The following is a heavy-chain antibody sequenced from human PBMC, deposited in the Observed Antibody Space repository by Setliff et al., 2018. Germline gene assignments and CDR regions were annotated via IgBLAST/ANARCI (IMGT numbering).Heavy chain of an antibody. V-gene: IGHV4-34*01. Sequence: PSETLSLTCTVSGGSISSHYWSWIRQPPGKGLEWIGEINHSGSTNYNPSLKSRVTISVGTSKNQFSLKLSSVTAADTALYYCTVYNTGSSKDHYWGQGTPVTVSS. CDR1: GGSISSHY. CDR2: INHSGST. D-gene: IGHD2-8*02. J-gene: IGHJ4*02. CDR3: TVYNTGSSKDHY.